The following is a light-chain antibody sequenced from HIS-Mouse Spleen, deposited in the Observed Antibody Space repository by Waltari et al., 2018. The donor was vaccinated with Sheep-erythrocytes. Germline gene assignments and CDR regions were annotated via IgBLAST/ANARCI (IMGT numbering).Light chain of an antibody. J-gene: IGLJ3*02. CDR2: EVS. V-gene: IGLV2-8*01. Sequence: QSALTQPPSASGSPGQSVTIPCTGTSSDVGGSNYVSWYQQPPGNAPKLMIYEVSKRPSGVPDRFSGSKSGNTASLTVSGLQAEDEADYYCSSYAGSNNWVFGGGTKLTVL. CDR1: SSDVGGSNY. CDR3: SSYAGSNNWV.